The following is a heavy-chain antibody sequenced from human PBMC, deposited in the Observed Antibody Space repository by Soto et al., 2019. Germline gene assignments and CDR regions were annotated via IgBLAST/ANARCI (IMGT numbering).Heavy chain of an antibody. CDR3: ARDQTRGFGAPYAFDI. J-gene: IGHJ3*02. CDR2: IYYSGST. V-gene: IGHV4-31*03. D-gene: IGHD5-12*01. CDR1: CGSISSGDYY. Sequence: SETLSLTCTVSCGSISSGDYYWTWIRQHPGKGLEWIGYIYYSGSTYYNPSLKSRVTISADTSKNQFSLKLSSVTAADTAVYYCARDQTRGFGAPYAFDIWGQGTMVTVSS.